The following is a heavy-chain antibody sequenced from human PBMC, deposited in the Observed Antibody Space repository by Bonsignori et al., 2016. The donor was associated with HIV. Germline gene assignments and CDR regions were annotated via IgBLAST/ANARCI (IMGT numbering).Heavy chain of an antibody. J-gene: IGHJ4*02. D-gene: IGHD2-8*01. V-gene: IGHV4-39*07. CDR3: AIELDIVLMVYAERGPGHYYFDY. CDR2: IYYSGST. Sequence: WIRQPPGKGLEWIGSIYYSGSTYYNPSLKSRVTISVDTSKNQFSLKLSSVTAADTAVYYCAIELDIVLMVYAERGPGHYYFDYWGQGTLVTVSS.